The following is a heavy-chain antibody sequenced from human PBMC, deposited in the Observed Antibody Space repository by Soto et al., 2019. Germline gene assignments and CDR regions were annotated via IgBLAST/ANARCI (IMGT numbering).Heavy chain of an antibody. CDR3: ARDDALRETSGYFYLDY. Sequence: QVQLVQSGAEVKKPGSSVRVSCKTSEGTFNNYAISWVRQAPGQGLEWMGGIIPLFDAVKYAQKFQGRVTITADKSTSTAYMELHTLTSEDTAAYYCARDDALRETSGYFYLDYWGQGTPVTVTS. D-gene: IGHD3-22*01. CDR1: EGTFNNYA. J-gene: IGHJ4*02. CDR2: IIPLFDAV. V-gene: IGHV1-69*06.